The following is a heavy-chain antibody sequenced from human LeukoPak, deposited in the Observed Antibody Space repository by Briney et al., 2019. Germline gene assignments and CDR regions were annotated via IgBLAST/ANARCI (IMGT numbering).Heavy chain of an antibody. CDR1: GGSISSYY. Sequence: PETLSLTCTVSGGSISSYYWSWIRQPPGKGLEWIGYIYYSGSTNYNPSLKSRVTISVDTSKNQFSLKLSSVTAADTAVYYCARGFLGDYYGSGSYYVSDYWGQGTLVTVSS. CDR3: ARGFLGDYYGSGSYYVSDY. D-gene: IGHD3-10*01. J-gene: IGHJ4*02. V-gene: IGHV4-59*12. CDR2: IYYSGST.